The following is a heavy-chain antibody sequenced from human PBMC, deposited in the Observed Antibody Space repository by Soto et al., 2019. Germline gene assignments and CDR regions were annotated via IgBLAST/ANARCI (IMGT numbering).Heavy chain of an antibody. D-gene: IGHD6-19*01. J-gene: IGHJ4*02. Sequence: QVQLVESGGGVVQPGRSLRLSCAASGFTFSSYSIHWVRQAPGKGLEWVAVISYDGSNRYYADSVKGRFTISRENSKNTLYLQMNSLRAEDTAVYYCARGAGIAVAATSFDYWGQGTLVTVSS. CDR1: GFTFSSYS. V-gene: IGHV3-30-3*01. CDR3: ARGAGIAVAATSFDY. CDR2: ISYDGSNR.